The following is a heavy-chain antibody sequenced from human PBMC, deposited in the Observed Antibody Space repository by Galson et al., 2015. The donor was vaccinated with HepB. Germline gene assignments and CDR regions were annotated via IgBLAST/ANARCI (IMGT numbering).Heavy chain of an antibody. CDR1: GFTVSSNH. J-gene: IGHJ6*02. Sequence: SLRLSCAASGFTVSSNHMSWIRQAPGKGLEWVSVIYSGGSTYYADSVKGRFTISRDNSKNTLYLQMNSLRAEDTAVYYCARRQTSRTLAYYYYGMDVWGQGTTVTVSS. CDR2: IYSGGST. D-gene: IGHD1-14*01. V-gene: IGHV3-53*01. CDR3: ARRQTSRTLAYYYYGMDV.